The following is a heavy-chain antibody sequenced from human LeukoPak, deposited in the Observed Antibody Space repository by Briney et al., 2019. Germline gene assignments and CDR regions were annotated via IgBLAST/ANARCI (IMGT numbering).Heavy chain of an antibody. Sequence: GGSLRLSCAASGFTFSSYWMSWVRQAPGKGLEWVANIKQDGSEKYYVDSVKGRFTISRDNAKNSLYLRMNSLRAEDTAVYYCARPYYDSSGSHFDYWGQGTLVTVSS. CDR1: GFTFSSYW. D-gene: IGHD3-22*01. V-gene: IGHV3-7*01. J-gene: IGHJ4*02. CDR2: IKQDGSEK. CDR3: ARPYYDSSGSHFDY.